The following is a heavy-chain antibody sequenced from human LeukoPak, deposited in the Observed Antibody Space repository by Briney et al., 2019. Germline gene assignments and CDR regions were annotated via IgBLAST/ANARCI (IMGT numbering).Heavy chain of an antibody. CDR2: INPSGGST. V-gene: IGHV1-46*01. D-gene: IGHD2-2*02. CDR3: ASVVPAAISSYYYYYYMDV. CDR1: GYTFTSYY. Sequence: GASVKVSCKASGYTFTSYYMHWVRQAPGQGLEWMGIINPSGGSTSYAQKFQGRVTMTRDTSTSTAYMELSSLRSEDTAVYYCASVVPAAISSYYYYYYMDVWGKGTTVTVSS. J-gene: IGHJ6*03.